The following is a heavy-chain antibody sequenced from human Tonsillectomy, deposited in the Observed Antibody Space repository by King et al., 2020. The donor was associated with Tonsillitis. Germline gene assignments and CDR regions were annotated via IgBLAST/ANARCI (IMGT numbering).Heavy chain of an antibody. V-gene: IGHV3-43*01. CDR2: INWDGGIT. J-gene: IGHJ4*02. D-gene: IGHD6-19*01. Sequence: VQLVESGGVVVQPGGSLRISCAASGFTFDDYTMHWVRQAPGKGLEWVSLINWDGGITYYADSVKGRFTISRDNSKNSLYLQMNSLRSEDTALYYCAKAGYSSAWYRGDNYYFDYWGQGTLVTVSS. CDR3: AKAGYSSAWYRGDNYYFDY. CDR1: GFTFDDYT.